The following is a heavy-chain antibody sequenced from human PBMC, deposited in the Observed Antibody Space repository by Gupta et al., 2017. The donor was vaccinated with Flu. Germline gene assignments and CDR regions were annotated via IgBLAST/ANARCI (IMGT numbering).Heavy chain of an antibody. CDR3: IHEAVPGSFDY. J-gene: IGHJ4*02. Sequence: QISLKESGPTLVKPTQTLTLTCTLSGTSLPISGEGVGWIRQPPGKALEWLGLVYWDDDKRYRPSLKSRLTITRDTSKNQVVLTMTNMDPVDTATDFCIHEAVPGSFDYWGQGTLVTVPS. V-gene: IGHV2-5*02. CDR2: VYWDDDK. D-gene: IGHD6-19*01. CDR1: GTSLPISGEG.